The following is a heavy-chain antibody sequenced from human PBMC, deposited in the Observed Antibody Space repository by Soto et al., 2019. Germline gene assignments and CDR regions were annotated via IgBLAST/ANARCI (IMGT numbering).Heavy chain of an antibody. V-gene: IGHV4-39*01. D-gene: IGHD4-17*01. CDR2: IYYSGST. Sequence: KPSETLSLTCTVSGGSISSSSYYWGWIRQPPGKGLEWIGSIYYSGSTYYNPSLKSRVTISVDTSKNQFSLKLSSVTAAYTAVYYCGTTVTTISRWFDPWGQGTLVTVSS. CDR1: GGSISSSSYY. CDR3: GTTVTTISRWFDP. J-gene: IGHJ5*02.